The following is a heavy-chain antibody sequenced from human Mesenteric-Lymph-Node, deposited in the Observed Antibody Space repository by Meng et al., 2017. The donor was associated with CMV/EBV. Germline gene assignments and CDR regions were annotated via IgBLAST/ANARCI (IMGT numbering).Heavy chain of an antibody. CDR1: GFTFSDYY. Sequence: GGSLRLSCAASGFTFSDYYMSWIRQAPGKGLQWVSYISTIGGSISYADSVKGRFTISRDNAKNSLFLQMNSLRDEDTALYYCARVPSGYYHFDYWGQGTLVTVSS. D-gene: IGHD3-3*01. V-gene: IGHV3-11*01. CDR3: ARVPSGYYHFDY. CDR2: ISTIGGSI. J-gene: IGHJ4*02.